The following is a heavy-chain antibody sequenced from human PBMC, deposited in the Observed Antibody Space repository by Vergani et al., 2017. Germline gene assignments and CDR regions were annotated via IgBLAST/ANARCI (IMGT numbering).Heavy chain of an antibody. CDR2: ISSSSSYT. D-gene: IGHD3-22*01. J-gene: IGHJ6*02. V-gene: IGHV3-21*01. Sequence: EVQLVESGGGLVKPGGSLRLSCAASGFTFSSYSMNWVRQAPGKGLEWVSSISSSSSYTYYADSVKGRFTISRDNAKNSLYLQMNSLRAEDTAVYYCARKHISNYYDSSGYYYMGYYYGMDVWGQGTTVTVSS. CDR3: ARKHISNYYDSSGYYYMGYYYGMDV. CDR1: GFTFSSYS.